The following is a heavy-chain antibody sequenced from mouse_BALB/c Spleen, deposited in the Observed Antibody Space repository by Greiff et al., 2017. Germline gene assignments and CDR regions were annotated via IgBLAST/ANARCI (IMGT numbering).Heavy chain of an antibody. CDR3: ARSLLYYGSSPFGY. Sequence: VQLKESGPSLVKPSQTLSLTCSVTGDSITSCYWNWIRKFPGNKLEYMGYISYSGSTYYNPSLKSRISITRDTSKNQYYLQLNSVTTEDTATYYCARSLLYYGSSPFGYWGQGTTLTVSS. D-gene: IGHD1-1*01. J-gene: IGHJ2*01. CDR1: GDSITSCY. CDR2: ISYSGST. V-gene: IGHV3-8*02.